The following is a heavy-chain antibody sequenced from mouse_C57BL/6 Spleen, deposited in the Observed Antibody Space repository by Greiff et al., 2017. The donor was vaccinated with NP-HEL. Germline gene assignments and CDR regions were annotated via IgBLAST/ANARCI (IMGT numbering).Heavy chain of an antibody. J-gene: IGHJ3*01. CDR1: GFSLTSYG. D-gene: IGHD2-2*01. CDR2: IWSGGST. CDR3: ASSTMVTEAWFAY. Sequence: VQLVESGPGLVQPSQSLSITCTVSGFSLTSYGVHWVRQSPGKGLEWLGVIWSGGSTDYNAAFISRLSISKDNSKSQVFFKMNSLQADDTAIYYCASSTMVTEAWFAYWGQGTLVTVSA. V-gene: IGHV2-2*01.